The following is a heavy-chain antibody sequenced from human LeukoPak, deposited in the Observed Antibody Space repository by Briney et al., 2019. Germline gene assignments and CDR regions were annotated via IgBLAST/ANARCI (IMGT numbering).Heavy chain of an antibody. CDR1: GFTVGTNS. Sequence: GGSLRLSCAASGFTVGTNSMSWVRQSPGKGLEWVSVIYSGGSTYYADSVNGRFTISRDNSRNTLLLQMNSLRAEDTALYYCASAREYCGSAECYEYFQPWGQGTLVTVSS. V-gene: IGHV3-53*01. CDR2: IYSGGST. J-gene: IGHJ1*01. CDR3: ASAREYCGSAECYEYFQP. D-gene: IGHD2-21*01.